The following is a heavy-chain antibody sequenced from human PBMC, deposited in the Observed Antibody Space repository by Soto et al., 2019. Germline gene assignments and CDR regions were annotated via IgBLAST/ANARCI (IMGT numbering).Heavy chain of an antibody. CDR3: ARVYPTRYFDWLLGGYGMDV. CDR2: INAGNGNT. J-gene: IGHJ6*02. D-gene: IGHD3-9*01. CDR1: GYTFTSYA. V-gene: IGHV1-3*01. Sequence: GASVKVSCKASGYTFTSYAMHWVRQAPGQRLEWMGWINAGNGNTKYSQKFQGRVTITRDTSASTAYMELSSLRSEDTAVYYCARVYPTRYFDWLLGGYGMDVWGQGTTVTVSS.